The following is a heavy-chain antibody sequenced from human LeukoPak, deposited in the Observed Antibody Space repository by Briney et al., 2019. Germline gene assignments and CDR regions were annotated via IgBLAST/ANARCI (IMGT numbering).Heavy chain of an antibody. Sequence: ASVKVSCKASEGTFSSYAISWVRQAPGQGLEWMGGIIPIFGTANYAQKFQGRVTITADESTSTAYMELSSLRSEDTAVYYCARGSLDYYGYYFDYWGQGTLVTVSS. CDR3: ARGSLDYYGYYFDY. D-gene: IGHD3-10*01. V-gene: IGHV1-69*13. CDR2: IIPIFGTA. CDR1: EGTFSSYA. J-gene: IGHJ4*02.